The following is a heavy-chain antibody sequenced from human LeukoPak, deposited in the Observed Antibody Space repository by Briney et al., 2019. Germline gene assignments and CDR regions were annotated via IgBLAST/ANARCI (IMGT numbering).Heavy chain of an antibody. Sequence: SETLSLTCTVSGGSISSYYLSWIRQPPGKGLEWIGFIYYSGSTNYNPSLKSRVTISVDTSKNQFSLKLSSVTAADTAVYYCARHYYDSGGYWDYWGQGTLVTVSS. CDR3: ARHYYDSGGYWDY. CDR1: GGSISSYY. CDR2: IYYSGST. D-gene: IGHD3-22*01. V-gene: IGHV4-59*08. J-gene: IGHJ4*02.